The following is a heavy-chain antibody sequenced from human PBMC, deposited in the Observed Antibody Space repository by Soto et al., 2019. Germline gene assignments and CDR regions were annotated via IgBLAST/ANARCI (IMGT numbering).Heavy chain of an antibody. CDR2: ISGYNGDT. J-gene: IGHJ4*02. CDR3: ARSLGSGTGFDY. Sequence: QVQLVQSAAEVKKPGASVKVSCKASGYTFSIYGISWVRQAPGQGLEWTAWISGYNGDTKNAQSLQGRVTVTTDTSTSTSYMELRSLRSDDTAIYYCARSLGSGTGFDYWGQGTLVTVSS. V-gene: IGHV1-18*01. D-gene: IGHD3-10*01. CDR1: GYTFSIYG.